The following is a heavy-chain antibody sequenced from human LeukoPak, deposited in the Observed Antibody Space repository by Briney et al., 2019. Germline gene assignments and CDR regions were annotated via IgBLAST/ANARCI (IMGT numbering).Heavy chain of an antibody. D-gene: IGHD4-17*01. J-gene: IGHJ4*02. V-gene: IGHV3-23*01. CDR1: GFTFNDYY. CDR2: ISGSGGST. Sequence: GGSLRLSCAASGFTFNDYYMSWIRQAPGKGLEWVSGISGSGGSTYYADSLKGRFTISRDNSKNTLYLQMDSLRAEDTAVYYCAKDQYDYGDYYFDFWGQGTLVTVSS. CDR3: AKDQYDYGDYYFDF.